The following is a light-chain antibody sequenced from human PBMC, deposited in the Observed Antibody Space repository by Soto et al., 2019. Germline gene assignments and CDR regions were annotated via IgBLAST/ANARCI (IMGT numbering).Light chain of an antibody. CDR1: QSVSSSY. Sequence: EIVLTQSPGTLSLSPGERATLSCRASQSVSSSYLAWYQQKPGQAPRLLIYGASSRATGIPDRFSGSGYGIAFNTTISRPEPEDFTEHSRPQYGSSPPTFGQGTKVEIK. J-gene: IGKJ1*01. V-gene: IGKV3-20*01. CDR3: PQYGSSPPT. CDR2: GAS.